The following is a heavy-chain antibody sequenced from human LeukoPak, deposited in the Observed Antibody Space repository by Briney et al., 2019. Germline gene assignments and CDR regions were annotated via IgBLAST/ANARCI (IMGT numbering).Heavy chain of an antibody. CDR2: IYTSGST. J-gene: IGHJ3*02. Sequence: PSETLSLTCTVSGGSISSYYWSWIRQPAGKGLEWIGRIYTSGSTNYNPSLKSRVTMSVDTSKNQFSLKLSSVTAADTAVYYCASDSGSYYYPSDAFDIWGQGTMVTVSS. CDR3: ASDSGSYYYPSDAFDI. CDR1: GGSISSYY. V-gene: IGHV4-4*07. D-gene: IGHD1-26*01.